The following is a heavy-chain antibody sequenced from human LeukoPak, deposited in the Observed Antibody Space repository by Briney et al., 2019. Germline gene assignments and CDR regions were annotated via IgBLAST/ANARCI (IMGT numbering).Heavy chain of an antibody. V-gene: IGHV3-23*01. J-gene: IGHJ6*03. CDR3: AKGGTTGTTWVSYYYYMDV. CDR2: ISGSGGST. D-gene: IGHD1-1*01. CDR1: GFTFSSYG. Sequence: PGGSPRLSCAASGFTFSSYGMSWVRQAPGKGLEWVSAISGSGGSTYYADSVKGRFTISRDNSKNTLYLQMNSLRAEDTAVYYCAKGGTTGTTWVSYYYYMDVWGKGTTVTISS.